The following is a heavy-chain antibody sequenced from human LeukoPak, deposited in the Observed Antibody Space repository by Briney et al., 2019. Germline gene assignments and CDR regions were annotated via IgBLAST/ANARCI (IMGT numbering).Heavy chain of an antibody. CDR2: ISSNGGST. CDR1: GFTFSSYS. V-gene: IGHV3-64*02. Sequence: GGSLRLSCAASGFTFSSYSMHWVRQAPGKGLEYVSGISSNGGSTWYAGSVKGRFTISRDNPGNVVYLQVDSLRAEDTAVYYCTRVAQSGPTGWFDPWGQGTLVTVSS. CDR3: TRVAQSGPTGWFDP. D-gene: IGHD1-1*01. J-gene: IGHJ5*02.